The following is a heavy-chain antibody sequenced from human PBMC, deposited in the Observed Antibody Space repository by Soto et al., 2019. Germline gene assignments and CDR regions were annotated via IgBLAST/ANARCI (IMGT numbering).Heavy chain of an antibody. J-gene: IGHJ5*02. CDR3: AGSVFP. V-gene: IGHV3-73*01. CDR1: GFIFSDSA. Sequence: GGSLRLSCEASGFIFSDSAMHWVRQASGKGLEWIGRIRSKANNYATVYTASVEGRFTISRDDSKNTVYLQMNSLKTEDTAVYYYAGSVFPWGQGTLVTVSS. CDR2: IRSKANNYAT.